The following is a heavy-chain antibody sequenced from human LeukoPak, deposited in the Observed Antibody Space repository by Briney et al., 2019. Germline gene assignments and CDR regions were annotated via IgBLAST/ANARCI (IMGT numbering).Heavy chain of an antibody. CDR1: GYTFTSYG. J-gene: IGHJ4*02. Sequence: ASVKVSCKASGYTFTSYGISWVRQAPGQGLECMGWISAYNGNTNYAQRFQGRVTMTTDTSTSTAYMELRNLRSDDTAVYYCARVRDYGGIGEDYWGQGTLVTVSS. V-gene: IGHV1-18*01. CDR3: ARVRDYGGIGEDY. D-gene: IGHD3-16*01. CDR2: ISAYNGNT.